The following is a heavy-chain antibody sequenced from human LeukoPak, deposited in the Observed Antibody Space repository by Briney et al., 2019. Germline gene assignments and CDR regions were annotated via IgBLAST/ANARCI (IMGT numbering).Heavy chain of an antibody. V-gene: IGHV3-66*01. J-gene: IGHJ4*02. CDR1: GFTVSSNY. Sequence: GGSLRLPCAASGFTVSSNYMTWVRQAPGKGLEWGSVIYSGGSTDYADSVKGRFTISRDNSKNTLYLQMNSLRAEDTAVYYCASSGHSSGWYVLDYWGQGTLVTVSS. CDR2: IYSGGST. D-gene: IGHD6-19*01. CDR3: ASSGHSSGWYVLDY.